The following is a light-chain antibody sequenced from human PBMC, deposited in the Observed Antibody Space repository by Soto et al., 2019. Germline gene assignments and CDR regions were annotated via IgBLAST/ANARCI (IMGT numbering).Light chain of an antibody. CDR1: QSISGW. CDR2: RAS. V-gene: IGKV1-5*03. J-gene: IGKJ1*01. CDR3: QQYTSCPWT. Sequence: DIQMTQSPSTLSASVGDRVTITCRASQSISGWLAWYQQKPGKAPNLLIYRASNLEGGVPSRFSGSGSGTEFTLTISSLQPDDFATYYCQQYTSCPWTFGQGTKVEIK.